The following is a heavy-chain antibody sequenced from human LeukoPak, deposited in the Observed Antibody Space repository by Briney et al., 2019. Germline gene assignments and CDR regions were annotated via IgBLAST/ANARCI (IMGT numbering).Heavy chain of an antibody. Sequence: PSETLSLTCAVYGGSFSGYYWSWIRQPPGKGLEWIGEINHSGSTNYNPSLKSRVTISVDTSKNQFSLKLSPVTAADTAVYYCARGYGGIYYYYMDVWGKGTTVTVSS. CDR1: GGSFSGYY. CDR2: INHSGST. J-gene: IGHJ6*03. CDR3: ARGYGGIYYYYMDV. D-gene: IGHD3-16*01. V-gene: IGHV4-34*01.